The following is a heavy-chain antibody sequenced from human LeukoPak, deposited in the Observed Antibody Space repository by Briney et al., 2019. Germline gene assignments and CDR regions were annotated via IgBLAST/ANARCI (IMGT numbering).Heavy chain of an antibody. V-gene: IGHV3-23*01. CDR3: AKGMSGEPSFYGMDV. D-gene: IGHD1-14*01. Sequence: GGSLRLSCSASGFTFSSYAMSWVRQAPGKGLEWVSGIVGGGDNTYYADSVKGRFTISGDNSKNTLYLQMNSLRVEDTAVFYCAKGMSGEPSFYGMDVWGQGTTVTVSS. CDR1: GFTFSSYA. J-gene: IGHJ6*02. CDR2: IVGGGDNT.